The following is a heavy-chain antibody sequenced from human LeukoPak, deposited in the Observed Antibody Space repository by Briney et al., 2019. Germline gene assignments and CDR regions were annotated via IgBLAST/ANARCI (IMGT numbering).Heavy chain of an antibody. CDR1: GFTVSSNY. V-gene: IGHV3-66*02. CDR2: IYSGGST. J-gene: IGHJ4*02. CDR3: ARDLAGYFDY. Sequence: PGASLRLSCAASGFTVSSNYMSWVRQAPGKGLEWVSVIYSGGSTYYADSVKGRFTISRDNSKNTLYLQMNSLRAEDTAVYYCARDLAGYFDYWGQGTLVTVSS.